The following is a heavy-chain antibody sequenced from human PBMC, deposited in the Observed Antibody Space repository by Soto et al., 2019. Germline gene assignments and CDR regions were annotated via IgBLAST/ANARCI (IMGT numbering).Heavy chain of an antibody. CDR3: ARDLTGYSSGWYDY. Sequence: ASVKVPCKASGYTFTSYGISWVRQAPGQGLEWMGWISAYNGNTNYAQKLQGRVTMTTDTSTSTAYMELRSLRSDDTAVYYCARDLTGYSSGWYDYWGQGTLVTVSS. D-gene: IGHD6-19*01. CDR2: ISAYNGNT. V-gene: IGHV1-18*04. J-gene: IGHJ4*02. CDR1: GYTFTSYG.